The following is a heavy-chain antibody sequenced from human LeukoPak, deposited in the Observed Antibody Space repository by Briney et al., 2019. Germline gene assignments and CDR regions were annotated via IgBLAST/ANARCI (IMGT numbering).Heavy chain of an antibody. CDR1: GGSISSAGYY. CDR3: ARSLYYYDTSAPRAFDI. D-gene: IGHD3-22*01. J-gene: IGHJ3*02. V-gene: IGHV4-31*03. CDR2: IYKSGST. Sequence: PSETLSLTCTVSGGSISSAGYYWSWIRQHPGKGLEWIGYIYKSGSTSYNPSPKSRITISVDTSKNQFSLKLSSVTAADTAVYYCARSLYYYDTSAPRAFDIWGQGTMVTVSS.